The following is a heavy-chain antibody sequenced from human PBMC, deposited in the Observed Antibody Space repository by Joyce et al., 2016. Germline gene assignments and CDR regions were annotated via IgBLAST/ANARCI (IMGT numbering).Heavy chain of an antibody. CDR1: GYIFTTYG. D-gene: IGHD3-22*01. V-gene: IGHV1-18*01. CDR3: ARDINYYNSSGYYWGAFDI. J-gene: IGHJ3*02. CDR2: ISAHHGNT. Sequence: QVQLVQSGSEVKKPGASVEVSCKASGYIFTTYGISWVRQAPGQGFEWMGWISAHHGNTKYAQKFQGRVTMTIDTTTSTAYMELESLRSDDTAVYYCARDINYYNSSGYYWGAFDIWGQGTMVSVSS.